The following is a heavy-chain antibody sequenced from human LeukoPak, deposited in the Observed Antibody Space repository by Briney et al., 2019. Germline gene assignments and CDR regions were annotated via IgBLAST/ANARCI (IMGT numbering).Heavy chain of an antibody. J-gene: IGHJ4*02. Sequence: GGSLRLSCAASGFTVSSNYMNWVPQAPGKGLEWVSVIYSGGTTYYADSVKGRFTISRDNSKNTLYLQMNSLRAEDTAVYYCASGTSRARCFDYWGQGTLVTVSS. CDR3: ASGTSRARCFDY. CDR2: IYSGGTT. CDR1: GFTVSSNY. V-gene: IGHV3-66*01. D-gene: IGHD2-8*01.